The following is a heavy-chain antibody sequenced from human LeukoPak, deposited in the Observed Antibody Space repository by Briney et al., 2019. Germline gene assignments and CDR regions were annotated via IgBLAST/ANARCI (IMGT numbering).Heavy chain of an antibody. D-gene: IGHD1-26*01. Sequence: GSLRLSCAASGFLVSGDFMSWVRPAPGKGLEWGSVIYSVGSTYYADSVKGRFPISRDNSKNTLDLQMTGLRAEDTAVYYCARERGRGRDSPWFDYWGQGTLVTVSS. CDR2: IYSVGST. J-gene: IGHJ4*02. CDR1: GFLVSGDF. V-gene: IGHV3-53*01. CDR3: ARERGRGRDSPWFDY.